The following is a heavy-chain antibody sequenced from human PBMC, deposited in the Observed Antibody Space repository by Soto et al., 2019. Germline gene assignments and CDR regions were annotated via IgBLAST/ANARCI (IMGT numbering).Heavy chain of an antibody. CDR1: GFTFSNAW. CDR2: IKSKTDGGTT. CDR3: TTDRLIVVVPAANRFDP. V-gene: IGHV3-15*01. J-gene: IGHJ5*02. Sequence: PGGSLRLSCAASGFTFSNAWMSWVRQAPGKGLEWVGRIKSKTDGGTTDYAAPVKGRFTISRDDSKNTLYLQMNSLKTEDTAVYYCTTDRLIVVVPAANRFDPWGQGTLVTVSS. D-gene: IGHD2-2*01.